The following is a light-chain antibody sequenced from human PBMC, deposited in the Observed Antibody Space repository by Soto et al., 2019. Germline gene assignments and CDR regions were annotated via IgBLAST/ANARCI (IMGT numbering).Light chain of an antibody. Sequence: QSALTQPPSVSGSPGQSVAISCTGTSSDIGAYNRVSWYQQPPGTAPKLMIYDVNNRPSGVPDRFSGSKSGNTASLTISGLQADDEADHYCSSFTSSNTYVFGTGTKVTVL. V-gene: IGLV2-18*02. J-gene: IGLJ1*01. CDR1: SSDIGAYNR. CDR3: SSFTSSNTYV. CDR2: DVN.